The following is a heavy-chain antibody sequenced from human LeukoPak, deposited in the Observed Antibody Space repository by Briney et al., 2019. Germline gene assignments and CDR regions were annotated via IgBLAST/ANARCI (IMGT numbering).Heavy chain of an antibody. CDR2: ISSSSSTI. CDR1: VFTFSSYS. Sequence: PGGSLRLSCAASVFTFSSYSMNWVRQAPGKGLEWVSYISSSSSTIYYADSVKGRFTISRDNAKNSLYLQMNSLRPEDTALYYCAKDLHYYDGSGLVHYWGQGTLVTVSS. V-gene: IGHV3-48*04. D-gene: IGHD3-22*01. CDR3: AKDLHYYDGSGLVHY. J-gene: IGHJ4*02.